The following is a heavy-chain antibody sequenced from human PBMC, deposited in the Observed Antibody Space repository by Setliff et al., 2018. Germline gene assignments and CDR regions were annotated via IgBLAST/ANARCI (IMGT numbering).Heavy chain of an antibody. D-gene: IGHD2-15*01. V-gene: IGHV4-59*01. J-gene: IGHJ4*02. CDR1: GDSISGDY. Sequence: PSETLSLTCTVSGDSISGDYWSWIRQPPGKGLEWIGFTHYGGSTNYNPSLKSRVTISLDTPKNQFSLRLSSVTAADTAVYYCARTRYGLGGRPYWGQGTLVTVSS. CDR2: THYGGST. CDR3: ARTRYGLGGRPY.